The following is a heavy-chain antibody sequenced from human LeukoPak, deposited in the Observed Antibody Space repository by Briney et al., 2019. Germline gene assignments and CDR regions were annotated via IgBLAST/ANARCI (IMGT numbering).Heavy chain of an antibody. Sequence: PGGSLRLSCAASGFTFSTYSMNWVRQAPGKGLEWVSRINGDATSTSYVDSVKGRFTISRDNAKNTLYLQMNSLRAEDTAVYYCARVGSSSRPFDYWGQGTLVTVSS. D-gene: IGHD6-13*01. V-gene: IGHV3-74*01. CDR2: INGDATST. CDR1: GFTFSTYS. CDR3: ARVGSSSRPFDY. J-gene: IGHJ4*02.